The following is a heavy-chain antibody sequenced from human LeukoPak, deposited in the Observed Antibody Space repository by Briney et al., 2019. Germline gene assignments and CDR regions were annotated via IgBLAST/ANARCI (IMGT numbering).Heavy chain of an antibody. CDR3: AREGYFGSGLYYHYYMDV. CDR2: IRYDGSNK. D-gene: IGHD3-10*01. V-gene: IGHV3-30*02. Sequence: HPGGSLRLSCAASGFTFSSYGMHWVRQAPGKGLEWVAFIRYDGSNKYYADSVKGRFTISRDNSKNTLYLQMYSLRAEDTAVYYCAREGYFGSGLYYHYYMDVWGKGTTVTVSS. J-gene: IGHJ6*03. CDR1: GFTFSSYG.